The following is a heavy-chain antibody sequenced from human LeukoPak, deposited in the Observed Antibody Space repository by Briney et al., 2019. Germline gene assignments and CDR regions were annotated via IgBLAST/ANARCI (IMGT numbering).Heavy chain of an antibody. D-gene: IGHD2-21*02. CDR3: ARVVVTANFFDY. Sequence: ASVRVSCKASGYTFTSYGISWVRQAPGQGLEWMGWISAYNGITNYAQKLQGRVTMTTDTSTSTAYMELRSLRSDDTAVYYCARVVVTANFFDYWGQGTLVTVSS. V-gene: IGHV1-18*04. CDR2: ISAYNGIT. CDR1: GYTFTSYG. J-gene: IGHJ4*02.